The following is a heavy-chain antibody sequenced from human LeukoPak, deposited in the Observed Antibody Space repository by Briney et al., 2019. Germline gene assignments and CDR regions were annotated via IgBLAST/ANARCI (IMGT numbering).Heavy chain of an antibody. CDR3: AKGDLGFGRFYFNY. Sequence: GGSLRLSCAASGFTFTSYAMNWVRQAPGKGLEWVSSISGSGGTTYNADSVKGRFTISRDNSKNTLYLQMNNLRAEDTAVYYCAKGDLGFGRFYFNYWGHGNLVTVSP. D-gene: IGHD3-16*01. CDR2: ISGSGGTT. CDR1: GFTFTSYA. J-gene: IGHJ4*01. V-gene: IGHV3-23*01.